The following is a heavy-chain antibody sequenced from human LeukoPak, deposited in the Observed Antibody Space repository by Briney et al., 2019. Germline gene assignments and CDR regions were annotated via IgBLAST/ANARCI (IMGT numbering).Heavy chain of an antibody. CDR3: AKQDSYWDVFDV. Sequence: GGSLRLSCAASGFIFSSYWMSWVRQAPGKGLEWVANIKQDGSEKYHMDSVKGRFTISRDNAKNSLYLQMSSLRAEDTAVYYCAKQDSYWDVFDVWGQGTLVTVS. CDR1: GFIFSSYW. D-gene: IGHD2-21*02. V-gene: IGHV3-7*01. CDR2: IKQDGSEK. J-gene: IGHJ3*01.